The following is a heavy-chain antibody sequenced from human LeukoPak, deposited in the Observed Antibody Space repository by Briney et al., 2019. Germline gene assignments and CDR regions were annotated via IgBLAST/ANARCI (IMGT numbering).Heavy chain of an antibody. CDR2: FDPEDGET. CDR3: ANLPVLRFLEWSGHFDY. D-gene: IGHD3-3*01. Sequence: ASVKVSCKASGYTFTSYYMHWVRQAPGKGLEWMGGFDPEDGETIYAQKFQGRVTMTEDTSTDTAYMELSSLRSEDTAVYYCANLPVLRFLEWSGHFDYWGQGTLVTVSS. V-gene: IGHV1-24*01. CDR1: GYTFTSYY. J-gene: IGHJ4*02.